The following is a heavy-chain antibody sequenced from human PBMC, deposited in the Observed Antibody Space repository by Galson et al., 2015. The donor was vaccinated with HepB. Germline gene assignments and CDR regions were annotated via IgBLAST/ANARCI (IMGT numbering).Heavy chain of an antibody. CDR2: MSHDENVK. D-gene: IGHD2-2*01. Sequence: SLRLSCAVSGLTLSSQIMHWLRQTPGKGLEWVAVMSHDENVKSYADSVKGRFTISRDNSKNTLYLEMNSLRAEDTAVYYCARGYYSSGRCDVFHTLGQGAMVTVSS. V-gene: IGHV3-30*04. CDR1: GLTLSSQI. J-gene: IGHJ3*02. CDR3: ARGYYSSGRCDVFHT.